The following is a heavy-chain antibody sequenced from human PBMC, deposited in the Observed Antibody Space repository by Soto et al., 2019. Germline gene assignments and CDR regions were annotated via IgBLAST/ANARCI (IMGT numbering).Heavy chain of an antibody. CDR3: AKDINQGGSYYYYYGMDV. CDR2: ISWNSGSI. J-gene: IGHJ6*02. D-gene: IGHD1-26*01. V-gene: IGHV3-9*01. CDR1: GFTFANAA. Sequence: PGGSLRLSCAASGFTFANAAMNWVRQAPGKGLEWVAGISWNSGSIGYADSVKGRFTISRDNAKNSLYLQMNSLRAEDTALYYCAKDINQGGSYYYYYGMDVWGQGTTVTVSS.